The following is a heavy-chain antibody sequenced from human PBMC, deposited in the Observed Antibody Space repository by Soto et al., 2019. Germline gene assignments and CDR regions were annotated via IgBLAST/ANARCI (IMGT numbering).Heavy chain of an antibody. D-gene: IGHD1-1*01. CDR1: GFSISRSA. V-gene: IGHV3-30*04. Sequence: QVQLVVSGGGVVQPGRSLRLSCAASGFSISRSAMRWVRQAPGKGLEWVAVIAYDGSNRWYSDSAKGRFTISRDNSKNTVYLQMSSLRGEDTAVYYCARDMQAGTDNVNWFAPWGQGTLVTVSS. CDR3: ARDMQAGTDNVNWFAP. CDR2: IAYDGSNR. J-gene: IGHJ5*02.